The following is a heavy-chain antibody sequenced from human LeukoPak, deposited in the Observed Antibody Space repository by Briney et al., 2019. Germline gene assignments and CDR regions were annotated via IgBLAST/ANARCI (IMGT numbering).Heavy chain of an antibody. CDR2: INHSGST. D-gene: IGHD3-22*01. CDR1: GGSFSGYY. V-gene: IGHV4-34*01. CDR3: ARGTSYYDSSGYSGGFDP. Sequence: SEPLSLTCAVYGGSFSGYYWSWIRQPPGKGLEWIGEINHSGSTNYNPSLKSRVTISVDTSKNQFSLKLSSVTAADTAVYYCARGTSYYDSSGYSGGFDPWGQGTLVTVSS. J-gene: IGHJ5*02.